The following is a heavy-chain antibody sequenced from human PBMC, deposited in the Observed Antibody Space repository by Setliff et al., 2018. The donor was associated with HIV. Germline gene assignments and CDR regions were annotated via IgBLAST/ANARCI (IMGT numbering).Heavy chain of an antibody. CDR1: GYNFASHW. V-gene: IGHV5-51*01. Sequence: GESLKISCRGSGYNFASHWIAWVRQMPGKGLEWMGIVYPDDSDSRYSPSFQGQVTISADRSVSTAYLQWSSLKASDTAMYYCARQAVDCSGGTCYSTSAFDYWGQGTLVTVSS. CDR2: VYPDDSDS. CDR3: ARQAVDCSGGTCYSTSAFDY. D-gene: IGHD2-15*01. J-gene: IGHJ4*02.